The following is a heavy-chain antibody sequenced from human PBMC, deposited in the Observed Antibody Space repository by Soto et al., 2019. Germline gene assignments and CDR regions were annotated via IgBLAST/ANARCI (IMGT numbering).Heavy chain of an antibody. CDR1: GGSISSYY. Sequence: PSETLSLTCTVSGGSISSYYWSWIRQPPGKGLEWIGYIYYSGSTNYNPSLKSRVTTSVDTSKNQFSLKLSSVTAADTAVYYCASSHSSSWYPGWFDPWGQGALVTVSS. CDR2: IYYSGST. J-gene: IGHJ5*02. V-gene: IGHV4-59*01. D-gene: IGHD6-13*01. CDR3: ASSHSSSWYPGWFDP.